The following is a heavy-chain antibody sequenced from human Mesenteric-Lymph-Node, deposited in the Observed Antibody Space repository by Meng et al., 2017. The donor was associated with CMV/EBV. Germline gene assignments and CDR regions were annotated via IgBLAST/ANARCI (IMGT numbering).Heavy chain of an antibody. D-gene: IGHD6-13*01. CDR3: ASFYTSSWYYFDY. CDR1: GFPFSSYW. Sequence: GGSLRLSCAASGFPFSSYWMSWVRQAPGKGLEWVANIKQDGSEKYYVDSVKGRFTISRDNAKNSMYLQMNSLRAEDTALYYCASFYTSSWYYFDYWGQGTLVTVSS. J-gene: IGHJ4*02. CDR2: IKQDGSEK. V-gene: IGHV3-7*03.